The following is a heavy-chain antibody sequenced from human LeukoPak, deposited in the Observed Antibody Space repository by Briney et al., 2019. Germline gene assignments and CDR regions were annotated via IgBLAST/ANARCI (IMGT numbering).Heavy chain of an antibody. CDR1: GYTFTAYN. V-gene: IGHV1-2*02. Sequence: ASVKVSCKASGYTFTAYNMHWVRQAPGQGLEWMGWINPNSGDTKYAQRFLGRVTMTRDTSTATAYMELSSLRSDDTAVYFCASYPRNIPTPPFDYWGQGTLVTVSS. D-gene: IGHD2-21*01. J-gene: IGHJ4*02. CDR3: ASYPRNIPTPPFDY. CDR2: INPNSGDT.